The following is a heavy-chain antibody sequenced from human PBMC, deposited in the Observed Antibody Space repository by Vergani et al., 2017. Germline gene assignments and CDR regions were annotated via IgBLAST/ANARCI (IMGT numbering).Heavy chain of an antibody. Sequence: EVQLVESGGGLVQPGGSLRLSCAASGFTFSSYWMSWVRQAPGKGLEWVANIKQDGSEKYYVDSVKGRFTISRDNAKNSLYLQMNSLRAEDTAVYYCAGMRKVGSKAAAGTGNWYFDLWGRGTLVTVSS. D-gene: IGHD6-13*01. V-gene: IGHV3-7*02. J-gene: IGHJ2*01. CDR1: GFTFSSYW. CDR3: AGMRKVGSKAAAGTGNWYFDL. CDR2: IKQDGSEK.